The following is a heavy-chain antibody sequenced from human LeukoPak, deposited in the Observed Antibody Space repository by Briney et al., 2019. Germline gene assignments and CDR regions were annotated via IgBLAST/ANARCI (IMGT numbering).Heavy chain of an antibody. V-gene: IGHV1-3*01. J-gene: IGHJ4*02. CDR2: INAGNGNT. D-gene: IGHD6-13*01. CDR3: ARSGSSSCFDY. CDR1: VYTFTSYA. Sequence: GASVKVSCKASVYTFTSYAMHWVRQAPGQRLEWMGWINAGNGNTKYSQKFQGRVTITRDTSASTAYMELSRLRSEDTAVYYCARSGSSSCFDYWGQGTLVTVSS.